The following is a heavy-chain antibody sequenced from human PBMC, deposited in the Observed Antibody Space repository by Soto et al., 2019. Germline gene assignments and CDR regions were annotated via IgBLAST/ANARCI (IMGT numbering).Heavy chain of an antibody. Sequence: SLRLSCAASGFTFSSYAMSWVRQAPGKGLEWVSAISGSGGSTYYADSVKGRFTISRDNSKNTLYLQMNSLRAEDTAVYYCAKIGYSGYGLGESDYWGQGTLVSVSS. CDR3: AKIGYSGYGLGESDY. D-gene: IGHD5-12*01. CDR1: GFTFSSYA. V-gene: IGHV3-23*01. CDR2: ISGSGGST. J-gene: IGHJ4*02.